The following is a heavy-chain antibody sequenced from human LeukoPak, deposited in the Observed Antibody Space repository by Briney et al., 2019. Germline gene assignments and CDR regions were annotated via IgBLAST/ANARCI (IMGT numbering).Heavy chain of an antibody. J-gene: IGHJ5*02. CDR1: GGSISSRSYN. D-gene: IGHD3-9*01. Sequence: SETLSLTCTVSGGSISSRSYNWGWIRQPPGKGLEWIGNIYYSGRTYYNPSLMSRLTFSVDTSKNQFSLKLSSVTAADTVVYYCARQGIMDYDILTWGQGTLVIVSS. CDR2: IYYSGRT. CDR3: ARQGIMDYDILT. V-gene: IGHV4-39*01.